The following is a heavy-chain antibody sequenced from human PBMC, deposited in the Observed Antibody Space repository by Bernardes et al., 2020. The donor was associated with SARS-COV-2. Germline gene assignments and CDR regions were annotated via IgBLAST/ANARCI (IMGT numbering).Heavy chain of an antibody. CDR3: ARSLNGSGYFDY. V-gene: IGHV3-21*06. D-gene: IGHD3-10*01. CDR1: GFKFNTFS. CDR2: ISSGSTYK. J-gene: IGHJ4*02. Sequence: GGSLRLSCTASGFKFNTFSMIWVRQAPGQGLQWVSSISSGSTYKYYADSVKGRFTTSRDNSQTSMYLHMNSLRVKDTAVYYCARSLNGSGYFDYWGQGTLVTVSS.